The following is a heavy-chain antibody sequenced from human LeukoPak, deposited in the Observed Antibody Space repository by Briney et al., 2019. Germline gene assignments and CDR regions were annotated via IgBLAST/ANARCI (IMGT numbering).Heavy chain of an antibody. J-gene: IGHJ5*02. Sequence: PSETLSLTCTVSGGSISSYYWSWIRQPAGKGLEWIGRIYTSGSTNYNPSLKSRVTMSVDTSKNQFSLKLSSVTAADTAVYYCARDRGVLRFLEWLSPFDPWGQGTLVTVSS. CDR1: GGSISSYY. V-gene: IGHV4-4*07. CDR2: IYTSGST. D-gene: IGHD3-3*01. CDR3: ARDRGVLRFLEWLSPFDP.